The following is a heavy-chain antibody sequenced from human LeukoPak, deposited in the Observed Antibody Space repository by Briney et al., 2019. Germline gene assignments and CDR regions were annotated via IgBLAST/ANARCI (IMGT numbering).Heavy chain of an antibody. V-gene: IGHV3-7*04. J-gene: IGHJ4*02. Sequence: PGGSLRLSCAASGVTFSGYWMSWVRQAPGKGLEWVANIKEDGSEKYYVDSVKGRFTISRDNAKSSLYLQMNSLRAEDTAVYYCARADGGNSGEKNRGSYWGQGTLVTVSS. CDR1: GVTFSGYW. D-gene: IGHD4-23*01. CDR2: IKEDGSEK. CDR3: ARADGGNSGEKNRGSY.